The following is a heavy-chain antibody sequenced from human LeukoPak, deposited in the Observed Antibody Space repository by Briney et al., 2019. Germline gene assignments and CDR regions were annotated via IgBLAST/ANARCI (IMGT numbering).Heavy chain of an antibody. CDR2: IKFDGTLA. CDR1: GFTFSTYW. V-gene: IGHV3-74*01. D-gene: IGHD3-16*01. CDR3: VTGHYDSRMYFDL. J-gene: IGHJ2*01. Sequence: PGGSLRLSCTASGFTFSTYWIHWVRQARGKGLVWVSQIKFDGTLASYADSVKGRFTISRDNANNTLYLQMNSLGTEDTAVYYCVTGHYDSRMYFDLWGRGTLVTVSS.